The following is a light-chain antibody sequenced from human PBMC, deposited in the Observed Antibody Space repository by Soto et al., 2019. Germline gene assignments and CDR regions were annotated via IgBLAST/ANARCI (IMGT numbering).Light chain of an antibody. CDR2: WAS. V-gene: IGKV4-1*01. CDR1: QSLLFSSNNKNY. CDR3: QQDYSSPPT. Sequence: DIVMTQSPDSLAVSLGERATINCKSSQSLLFSSNNKNYLAWYQQKPGQPPKLFIYWASTRESGVPDRFSGSGSGTDFTLTISSLQAEDVAVYYCQQDYSSPPTFGQGTKVEIK. J-gene: IGKJ1*01.